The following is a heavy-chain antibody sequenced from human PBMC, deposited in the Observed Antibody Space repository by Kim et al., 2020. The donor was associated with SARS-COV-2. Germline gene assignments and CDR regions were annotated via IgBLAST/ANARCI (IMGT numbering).Heavy chain of an antibody. D-gene: IGHD3-10*01. Sequence: GGSLRLSCAASGFTFSSYWMHWVRQAPGKGLVWVSRINSDGSSTSYADSVKGRFTISRDNAKNTLYLQMNSLRAEDTAVYYCARDRPTYGSGSYYNMPHDYWGQGTLVTVSS. CDR3: ARDRPTYGSGSYYNMPHDY. CDR2: INSDGSST. V-gene: IGHV3-74*01. CDR1: GFTFSSYW. J-gene: IGHJ4*02.